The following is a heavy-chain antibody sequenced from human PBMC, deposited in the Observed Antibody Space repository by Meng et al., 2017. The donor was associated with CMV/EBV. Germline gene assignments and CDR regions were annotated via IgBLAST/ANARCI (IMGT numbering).Heavy chain of an antibody. CDR3: ARGAAPYYDFWSGYYLWGFYYGMDV. J-gene: IGHJ6*02. CDR2: MNPNSGNT. CDR1: GYTFTSCD. D-gene: IGHD3-3*01. V-gene: IGHV1-8*01. Sequence: ASVKVSCKASGYTFTSCDINWVRQATGQGLEWMGWMNPNSGNTGYAQKFQGRVTMTRNTSISTAYMELSSLRSEDTAVYYCARGAAPYYDFWSGYYLWGFYYGMDVWGQGTTVTVSS.